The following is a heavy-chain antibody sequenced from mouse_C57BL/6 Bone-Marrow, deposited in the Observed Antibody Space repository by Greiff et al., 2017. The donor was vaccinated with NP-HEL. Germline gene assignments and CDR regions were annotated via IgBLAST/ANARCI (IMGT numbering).Heavy chain of an antibody. CDR1: GYTFTSYG. V-gene: IGHV1-81*01. J-gene: IGHJ3*01. CDR3: ASQYSGISYEFAY. D-gene: IGHD1-1*01. CDR2: IYPRSGNT. Sequence: QVQLQQSGAELARPGASVKLSCKASGYTFTSYGISWVKQRTGQGLEWIGEIYPRSGNTYYNEKFKGKATLTADKSSSTAYMELRRLSSEDSAVYFCASQYSGISYEFAYWGEGTLVTVSA.